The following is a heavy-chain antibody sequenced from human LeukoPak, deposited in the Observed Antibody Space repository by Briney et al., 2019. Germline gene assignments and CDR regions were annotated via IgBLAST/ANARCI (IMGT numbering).Heavy chain of an antibody. Sequence: GESLKISCKGSGYSFISYWIGWVRQMPGKGLEWMGIIYPGDSDTRYSPSFQGQVTISADKSISTAYLQWSSLRAEDTAVYYCARDYNWDDAIDYWGQGTLVTVSS. J-gene: IGHJ4*02. V-gene: IGHV5-51*01. CDR3: ARDYNWDDAIDY. CDR1: GYSFISYW. D-gene: IGHD1-1*01. CDR2: IYPGDSDT.